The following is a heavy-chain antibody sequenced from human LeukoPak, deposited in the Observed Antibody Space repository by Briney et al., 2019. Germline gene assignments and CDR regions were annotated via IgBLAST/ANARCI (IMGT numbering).Heavy chain of an antibody. J-gene: IGHJ4*02. CDR3: ARDDAGIAAAGY. CDR1: GYTFSHYG. Sequence: RASVKVSCKASGYTFSHYGITWVRQAPGQGLEWMGWISGYNGNTNYAQKLQGRVTMTTDTSTSTAYMELRSLRSDDTVVYYCARDDAGIAAAGYWGQGTLVTVS. CDR2: ISGYNGNT. D-gene: IGHD6-13*01. V-gene: IGHV1-18*01.